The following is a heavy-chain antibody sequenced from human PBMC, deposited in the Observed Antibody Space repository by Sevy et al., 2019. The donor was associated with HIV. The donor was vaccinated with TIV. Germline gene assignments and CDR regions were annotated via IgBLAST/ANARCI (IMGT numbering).Heavy chain of an antibody. V-gene: IGHV3-23*01. CDR1: GFTFSNYA. J-gene: IGHJ4*02. D-gene: IGHD3-22*01. CDR2: ISGSGGST. Sequence: GGSLRLSCEASGFTFSNYAMSWVRQAPGKGLEWVSAISGSGGSTYYADSMKGPFTISRDNSKNTPYLQMNSLRAEDTAVYYCAKGDRGDYYDSSGYTLIDYWGQGTLVTVSS. CDR3: AKGDRGDYYDSSGYTLIDY.